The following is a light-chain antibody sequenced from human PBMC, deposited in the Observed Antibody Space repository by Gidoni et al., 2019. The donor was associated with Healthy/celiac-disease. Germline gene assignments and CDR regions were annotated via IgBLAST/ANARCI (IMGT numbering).Light chain of an antibody. V-gene: IGLV2-14*01. CDR2: DVS. CDR1: SSDVGGYNY. CDR3: SSYTSSSTLVV. J-gene: IGLJ2*01. Sequence: QSALTQPASVSGSPAQSITISCTGTSSDVGGYNYVSWYQQHPGKAPKLMIYDVSNRPSGGSNRFSGSKSGNTASLTISGLQAEDEADYYCSSYTSSSTLVVFGGGTKLTVL.